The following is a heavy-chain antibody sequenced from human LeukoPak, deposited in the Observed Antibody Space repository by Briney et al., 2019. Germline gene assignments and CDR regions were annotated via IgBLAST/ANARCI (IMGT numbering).Heavy chain of an antibody. CDR2: INPNSGGT. J-gene: IGHJ6*03. Sequence: ASVTVSCKASGYTFTGYYMHWVRQAPGQGLEWMGWINPNSGGTNYAQKFQGRVTMTRDTSISTAYMELSRLRSDDTAVYYCARAVVDTAMVTPYYYYYYMDVWGKGTTVTISS. D-gene: IGHD5-18*01. CDR1: GYTFTGYY. CDR3: ARAVVDTAMVTPYYYYYYMDV. V-gene: IGHV1-2*02.